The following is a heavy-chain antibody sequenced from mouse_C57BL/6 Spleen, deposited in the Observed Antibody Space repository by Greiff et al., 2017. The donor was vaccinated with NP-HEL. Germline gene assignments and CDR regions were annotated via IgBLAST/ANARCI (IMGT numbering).Heavy chain of an antibody. V-gene: IGHV1-82*01. CDR1: GYAFSSSW. CDR3: APYGNSPSGY. J-gene: IGHJ3*01. CDR2: IYPGDGDT. D-gene: IGHD2-1*01. Sequence: QVQLKQSGPELVKPGASVKISCKASGYAFSSSWMNWVKQRPGKGLEWIGRIYPGDGDTNYNGKFKGKATLTADKSSSTAYMQLSSLTSEDSAVYFCAPYGNSPSGYWGQGTLVTVSA.